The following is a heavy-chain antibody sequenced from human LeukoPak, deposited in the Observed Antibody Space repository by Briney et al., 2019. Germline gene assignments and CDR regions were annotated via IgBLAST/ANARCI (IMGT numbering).Heavy chain of an antibody. D-gene: IGHD3-22*01. V-gene: IGHV3-66*01. Sequence: GGSLRLSCAASAFTVVSDYMTWVRQAPGKGLEWVSVIYGGGSTNYADSVKGRFTISRDNAKNSLYLQMNSLRAEDTAVYYCARNLHYYDSSGYDYWGQGTLVTVSS. J-gene: IGHJ4*02. CDR3: ARNLHYYDSSGYDY. CDR2: IYGGGST. CDR1: AFTVVSDY.